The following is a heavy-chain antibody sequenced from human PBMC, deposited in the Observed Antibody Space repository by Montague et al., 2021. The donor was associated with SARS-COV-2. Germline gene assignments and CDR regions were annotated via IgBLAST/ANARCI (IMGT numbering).Heavy chain of an antibody. CDR3: ARDQGKVTIFGVVMSYYYGMDV. Sequence: SLRLSYAASGFTFSSYSMNWVRQAPGKGLEWVSYISSSSSTIYYADSVKGRFTISRDNAKNSLYLQMNSLRDEDTAVYYCARDQGKVTIFGVVMSYYYGMDVWGQGTTVTVSS. V-gene: IGHV3-48*02. J-gene: IGHJ6*02. CDR1: GFTFSSYS. CDR2: ISSSSSTI. D-gene: IGHD3-3*01.